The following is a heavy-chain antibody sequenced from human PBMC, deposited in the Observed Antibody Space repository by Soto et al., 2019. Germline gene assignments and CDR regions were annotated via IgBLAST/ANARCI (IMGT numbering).Heavy chain of an antibody. CDR1: GYTFTSYA. Sequence: ASVKVSCKASGYTFTSYAMHWVRQAPGQRLEWMGWINAGNGNTKYSQKFQGRVTITRDTSASTAYMELSSLRSEDTAVYYCARDIFGGVDGYYYYFMYVWGKGSTVTVSS. D-gene: IGHD3-16*01. J-gene: IGHJ6*03. CDR3: ARDIFGGVDGYYYYFMYV. CDR2: INAGNGNT. V-gene: IGHV1-3*01.